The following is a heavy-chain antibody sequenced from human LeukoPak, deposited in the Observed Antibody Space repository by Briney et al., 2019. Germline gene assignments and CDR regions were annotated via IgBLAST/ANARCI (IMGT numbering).Heavy chain of an antibody. CDR1: GFTFSSYA. Sequence: GGSLRLSCAASGFTFSSYAMSWVRQAPGKGLEGVAAISGSGRSTYYADSVKGRFTISRDNSKNTLYLQMNSLRAEDTAVYYCAKDTDGVWLPHYWGQGTLVTVPS. CDR2: ISGSGRST. D-gene: IGHD5-12*01. CDR3: AKDTDGVWLPHY. J-gene: IGHJ4*02. V-gene: IGHV3-23*01.